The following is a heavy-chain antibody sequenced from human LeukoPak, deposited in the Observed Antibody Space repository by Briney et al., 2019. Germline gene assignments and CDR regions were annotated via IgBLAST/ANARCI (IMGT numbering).Heavy chain of an antibody. D-gene: IGHD3-10*01. CDR1: GFTFSSSA. CDR3: AKSRITMVRGVIPPDFDY. V-gene: IGHV3-23*01. CDR2: ISGSSYTT. Sequence: GSLRLSCAASGFTFSSSAMTWVRQAPGEGLEWVSTISGSSYTTFYADSVQGRFTISRDNSRNTLYLQMNSLRAEDTAVYYCAKSRITMVRGVIPPDFDYWGQGTLVTVSS. J-gene: IGHJ4*02.